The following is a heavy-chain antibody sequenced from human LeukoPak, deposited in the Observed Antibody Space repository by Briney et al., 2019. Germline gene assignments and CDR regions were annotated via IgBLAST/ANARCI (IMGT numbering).Heavy chain of an antibody. CDR2: IYTSGNT. V-gene: IGHV4-61*02. J-gene: IGHJ4*02. CDR3: ARTGYCSGGTCYRYFDY. D-gene: IGHD2-15*01. Sequence: SETLSLTCTVSGGSISSGSYYWSWIRQPAGKGLEWIGRIYTSGNTNYNPSLKSRVTMSVDKSKNQFFLKLRSVTAADTAVYYCARTGYCSGGTCYRYFDYWGQGTLVTVSS. CDR1: GGSISSGSYY.